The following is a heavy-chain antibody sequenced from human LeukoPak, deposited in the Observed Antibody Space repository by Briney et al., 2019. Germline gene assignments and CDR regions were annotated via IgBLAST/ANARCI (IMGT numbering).Heavy chain of an antibody. CDR3: ARDSITVSVGAFDI. Sequence: GGSLRLSCAASGFTFSGYWMHWVRQAPGKGLEYVSAISSNGGSTYYANSVKGRFTISRDNSKNTLYLQMGSLRAEDMGVYYCARDSITVSVGAFDIWGQGTMVIVSS. CDR2: ISSNGGST. CDR1: GFTFSGYW. J-gene: IGHJ3*02. D-gene: IGHD2-2*01. V-gene: IGHV3-64*01.